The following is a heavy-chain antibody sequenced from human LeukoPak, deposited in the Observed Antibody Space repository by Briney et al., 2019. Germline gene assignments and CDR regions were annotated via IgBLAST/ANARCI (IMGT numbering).Heavy chain of an antibody. CDR1: GYTFTGYY. J-gene: IGHJ3*02. CDR3: AREYCTNGVCYDDAFDI. Sequence: ASVKVSCKASGYTFTGYYMHWVRQAPGQGVEWMGRINPNSGGTNYAQKFQGRVTMTRDTPIRTAYMELSRLRSHDTAVYYCAREYCTNGVCYDDAFDIWGQGTMVTVSS. CDR2: INPNSGGT. D-gene: IGHD2-8*01. V-gene: IGHV1-2*06.